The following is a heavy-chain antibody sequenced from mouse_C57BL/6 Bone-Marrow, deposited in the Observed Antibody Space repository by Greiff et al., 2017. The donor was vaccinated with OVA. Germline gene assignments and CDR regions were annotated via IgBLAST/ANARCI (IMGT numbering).Heavy chain of an antibody. CDR2: INPSNGGT. CDR3: ARGGYGNLYYFDY. Sequence: QVQLQQPGTELVKPGASVKLSCKASGYTFTSYWMHWVTQRPGQGLEWIGNINPSNGGTNYNEKFKSKATLTVDKSSSTAYMQLSSLTSEDSAVYYCARGGYGNLYYFDYWCQGTTLTVSS. D-gene: IGHD2-1*01. V-gene: IGHV1-53*01. CDR1: GYTFTSYW. J-gene: IGHJ2*01.